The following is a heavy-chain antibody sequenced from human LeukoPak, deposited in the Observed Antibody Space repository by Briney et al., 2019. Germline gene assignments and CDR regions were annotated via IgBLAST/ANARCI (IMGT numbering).Heavy chain of an antibody. V-gene: IGHV3-30*04. D-gene: IGHD4-17*01. CDR1: GFTLKIYP. CDR2: ISHDGSDK. J-gene: IGHJ3*02. CDR3: AREGVQTTVDAFDI. Sequence: GSLRLSCAASGFTLKIYPMHWVRQAPGKGLEWLSVISHDGSDKTNADSVKGRFIISGDNSKNTIYLQLNSLRPEDTAMYYCAREGVQTTVDAFDIWGLGTMVIVSS.